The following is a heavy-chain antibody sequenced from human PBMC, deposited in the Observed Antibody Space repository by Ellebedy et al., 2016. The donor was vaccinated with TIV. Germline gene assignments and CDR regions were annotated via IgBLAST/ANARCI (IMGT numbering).Heavy chain of an antibody. CDR3: ARREMASSWWYFDL. Sequence: SETLSLXCAVYVGSFSGYYWSWIRQPPGKGLECIGEINHSGSTNYNPSLKSRVTISVDTSKNQFSLKLSSVTAADTAMYYCARREMASSWWYFDLWGRGTLVTVSS. CDR1: VGSFSGYY. J-gene: IGHJ2*01. V-gene: IGHV4-34*01. CDR2: INHSGST. D-gene: IGHD5-24*01.